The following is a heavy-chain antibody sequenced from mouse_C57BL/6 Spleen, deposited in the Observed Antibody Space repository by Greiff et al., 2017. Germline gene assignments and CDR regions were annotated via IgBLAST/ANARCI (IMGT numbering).Heavy chain of an antibody. J-gene: IGHJ2*01. Sequence: QVQLQQSGAELVRPGTSVKVSCKASGYAFTNYLIEWVKQRPGQGLEWIGVINPGSGGTNYNEKFKGKATLTADKSSSTAYMQLSSLTSEDSAVYFCARGGGTFITTVVATPYFDYWGQGTTLTVSS. CDR2: INPGSGGT. CDR1: GYAFTNYL. CDR3: ARGGGTFITTVVATPYFDY. D-gene: IGHD1-1*01. V-gene: IGHV1-54*01.